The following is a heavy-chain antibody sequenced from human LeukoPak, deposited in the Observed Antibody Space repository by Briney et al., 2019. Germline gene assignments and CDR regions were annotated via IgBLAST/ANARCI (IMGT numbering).Heavy chain of an antibody. CDR2: VYYSGIT. V-gene: IGHV4-59*01. CDR3: AAHYDSSGYYHYSDS. Sequence: PSETLSLTCTVSSGSISNYYWTWIRQPPGKGLEWIGHVYYSGITNYNPSLKSRVTISVDTSKNQFSLKLSSVTAADTAVYYCAAHYDSSGYYHYSDSWGQGTLVTVSS. J-gene: IGHJ4*02. D-gene: IGHD3-22*01. CDR1: SGSISNYY.